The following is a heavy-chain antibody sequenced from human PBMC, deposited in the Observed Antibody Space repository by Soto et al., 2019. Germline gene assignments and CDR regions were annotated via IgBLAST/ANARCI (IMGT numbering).Heavy chain of an antibody. CDR1: GFTFSNYW. V-gene: IGHV3-7*01. D-gene: IGHD6-25*01. CDR2: IKKDGSQK. CDR3: VKEIASAQ. J-gene: IGHJ4*02. Sequence: EVQLVESGGGLGQPGGSLRLSCETSGFTFSNYWMTWVRQAPGKGLEWVANIKKDGSQKNFVDSVKGRFTISRDNAKNSLYLQMDSLRVEDTAIYYCVKEIASAQWGQGTLVTVSS.